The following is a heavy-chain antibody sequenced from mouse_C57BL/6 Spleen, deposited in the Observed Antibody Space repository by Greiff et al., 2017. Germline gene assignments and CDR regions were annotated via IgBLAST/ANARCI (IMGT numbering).Heavy chain of an antibody. CDR3: ARGGTSHSNYEGDWFAY. D-gene: IGHD2-5*01. CDR1: GYAFSSSW. CDR2: IYPGDGDT. V-gene: IGHV1-82*01. Sequence: QVQLQQSGPELVKPGASVKISCKASGYAFSSSWMNWVKQRPGKGLEWIGRIYPGDGDTNYNGKFKGKATLTADKSSSTAYMQLSSLTSEDSAVYFCARGGTSHSNYEGDWFAYWGQGTLVTVSA. J-gene: IGHJ3*01.